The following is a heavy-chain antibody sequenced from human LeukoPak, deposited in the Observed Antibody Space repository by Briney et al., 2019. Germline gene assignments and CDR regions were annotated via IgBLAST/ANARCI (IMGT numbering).Heavy chain of an antibody. J-gene: IGHJ3*02. CDR2: IHHSGST. CDR3: ARGGHYDSSGDSYAFDI. Sequence: SETLSLTCAVSGGSISSGGYSWSWIRQPPGKGLEWIGYIHHSGSTYYNPSLKSRVTISVDRSKSQFSLKLSSVTAADTAVYYCARGGHYDSSGDSYAFDIWGQGTMVTVSS. D-gene: IGHD3-22*01. CDR1: GGSISSGGYS. V-gene: IGHV4-30-2*01.